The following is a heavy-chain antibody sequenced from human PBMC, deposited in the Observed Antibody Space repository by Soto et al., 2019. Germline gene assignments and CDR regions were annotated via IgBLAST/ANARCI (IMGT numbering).Heavy chain of an antibody. J-gene: IGHJ4*02. CDR3: ARGALSGFFIY. Sequence: ASVKVSCNASGYTFIDFFIHWVRQAPGQGLEWMGWINPNSGDTNYAQSFQGRVAMTRDTSVTTAFMELNSLRPDDTAVYFCARGALSGFFIYWGQGALVTVSS. CDR1: GYTFIDFF. CDR2: INPNSGDT. D-gene: IGHD3-3*01. V-gene: IGHV1-2*02.